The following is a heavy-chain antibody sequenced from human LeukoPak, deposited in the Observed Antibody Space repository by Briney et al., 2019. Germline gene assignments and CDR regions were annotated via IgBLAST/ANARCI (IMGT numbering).Heavy chain of an antibody. J-gene: IGHJ6*02. CDR3: ARGHVVVTATPWGMDV. D-gene: IGHD2-21*02. CDR2: ISGSGGST. V-gene: IGHV3-23*01. Sequence: HPGGSLRLSCAASGFTFSSYAMSWVRQAPGKGLEWVSAISGSGGSTYYADSVKGGFTISRDNSKNTLYLQMNSLRAEDTAVYYCARGHVVVTATPWGMDVWGQGTTVTVSS. CDR1: GFTFSSYA.